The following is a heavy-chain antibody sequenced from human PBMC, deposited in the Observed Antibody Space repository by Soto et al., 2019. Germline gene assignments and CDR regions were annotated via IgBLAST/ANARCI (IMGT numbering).Heavy chain of an antibody. J-gene: IGHJ6*02. Sequence: SETLSLTCTVSGGSISSYYWSWIRQPPGKGLEWIGYIYYSGSTNYNPSLKSRVTISVDTSKNQFSLKLSSVTAADTAVYYCARGGYCSGGSCYAYSYNYYVMNVWGHGTAVTVSS. V-gene: IGHV4-59*01. CDR3: ARGGYCSGGSCYAYSYNYYVMNV. D-gene: IGHD2-15*01. CDR2: IYYSGST. CDR1: GGSISSYY.